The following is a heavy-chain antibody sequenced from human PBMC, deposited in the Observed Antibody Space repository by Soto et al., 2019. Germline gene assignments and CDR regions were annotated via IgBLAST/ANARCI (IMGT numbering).Heavy chain of an antibody. CDR2: IYYSGST. Sequence: SETLSLTCTVSGGSISSSSYYWGWIRQPPGKGLEWIGSIYYSGSTYYNPSLKSRVTISVDTSKNQFSLKLSSVTAADTAVYYCAKGSLTYQYYYYYGMDVWGQGTTVTVSS. CDR1: GGSISSSSYY. CDR3: AKGSLTYQYYYYYGMDV. J-gene: IGHJ6*02. V-gene: IGHV4-39*01. D-gene: IGHD2-2*01.